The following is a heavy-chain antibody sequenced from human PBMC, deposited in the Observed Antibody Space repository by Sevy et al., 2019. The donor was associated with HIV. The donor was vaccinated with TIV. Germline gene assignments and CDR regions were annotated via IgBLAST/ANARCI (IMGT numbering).Heavy chain of an antibody. D-gene: IGHD3-9*01. Sequence: GGSLRLSCAASGFTFSNTWMSWVRQAPGKGLEWVGRIKSKTDGGTTDYAAPVKGRLTISRDDSKNTLYLQMNSLKTEDTAVYYCTTLLRYFDWLPFDDAFDIWGQGTMVTVSS. CDR3: TTLLRYFDWLPFDDAFDI. CDR1: GFTFSNTW. J-gene: IGHJ3*02. V-gene: IGHV3-15*01. CDR2: IKSKTDGGTT.